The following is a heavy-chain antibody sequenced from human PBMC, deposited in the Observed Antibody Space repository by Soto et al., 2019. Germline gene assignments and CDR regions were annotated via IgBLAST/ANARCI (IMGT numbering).Heavy chain of an antibody. CDR1: GDSINNFY. CDR2: ISDIAYT. V-gene: IGHV4-59*08. Sequence: PSETLSLTCTVSGDSINNFYWSWIRQPPGKGLEWIGYISDIAYTSYNPSLKGRVSISVDTSKNQFSLTLTSVTAADTAVYYCARQGFGVLHGLVDVWGQGTTVTVSS. CDR3: ARQGFGVLHGLVDV. D-gene: IGHD3-10*01. J-gene: IGHJ6*02.